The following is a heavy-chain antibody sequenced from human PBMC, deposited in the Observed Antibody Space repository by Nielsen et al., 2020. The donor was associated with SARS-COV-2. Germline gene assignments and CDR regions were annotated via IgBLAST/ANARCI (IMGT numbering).Heavy chain of an antibody. D-gene: IGHD1-1*01. CDR3: VRGPEVEGPLFDY. Sequence: GESLKISCAASGFTFTSYTMNWVRQAPGKGLEWVSSISSISGHIYYADSVTGRLTISTDNAKNSLYLQMNSLRAEDTATYYCVRGPEVEGPLFDYWDQGTLVTVSS. CDR2: ISSISGHI. CDR1: GFTFTSYT. V-gene: IGHV3-21*01. J-gene: IGHJ4*02.